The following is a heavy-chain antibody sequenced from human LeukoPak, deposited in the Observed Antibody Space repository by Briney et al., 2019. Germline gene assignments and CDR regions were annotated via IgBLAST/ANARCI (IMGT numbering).Heavy chain of an antibody. D-gene: IGHD4-17*01. CDR2: ISSSSSTI. CDR1: GFTFSSYS. J-gene: IGHJ4*02. CDR3: ARVGYGDLNDY. Sequence: GGSLRLSCAASGFTFSSYSMNWVRQAPGKGLEWVSYISSSSSTIYYADSVKGRFTISRDNAKNSLYLQMNSLRAEDTAVYYCARVGYGDLNDYWGQGTLVTVSS. V-gene: IGHV3-48*04.